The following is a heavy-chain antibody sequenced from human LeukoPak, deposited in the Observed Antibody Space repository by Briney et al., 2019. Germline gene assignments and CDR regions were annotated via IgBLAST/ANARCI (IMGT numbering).Heavy chain of an antibody. CDR1: GFTLSDFW. CDR3: VRFGYAAAVDY. V-gene: IGHV3-7*01. Sequence: PGGSLRLSCAASGFTLSDFWMTWVRQAPGEGLEWVANIEPAGSETYYVDPVKGRFTISRDNAKNLVYLQMNSLRAEDTAVYYSVRFGYAAAVDYWGQGTLVTVSS. CDR2: IEPAGSET. D-gene: IGHD6-13*01. J-gene: IGHJ4*02.